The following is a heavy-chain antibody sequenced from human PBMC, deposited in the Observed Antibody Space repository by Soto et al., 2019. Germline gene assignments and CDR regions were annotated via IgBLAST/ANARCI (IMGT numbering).Heavy chain of an antibody. J-gene: IGHJ4*02. CDR1: GFTFSSYV. CDR2: ISYDGSNK. V-gene: IGHV3-30*18. Sequence: GGSLRRSCAASGFTFSSYVMHWGRQAPGKGLEWVAVISYDGSNKYYADSVKGRFTISRDNSKNTLYLQMNSLRAEDTAVYYCAKDKDSGYDFPDYWGQGTLVTVSS. D-gene: IGHD5-12*01. CDR3: AKDKDSGYDFPDY.